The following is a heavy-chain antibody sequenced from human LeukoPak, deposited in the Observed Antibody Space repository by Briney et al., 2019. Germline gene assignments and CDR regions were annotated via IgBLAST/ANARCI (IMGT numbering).Heavy chain of an antibody. J-gene: IGHJ4*02. D-gene: IGHD6-19*01. Sequence: GASVKVSCKASGYTFTSYGISWVRQAPGQGLEWMGWISAYNGNTNYAQKLQGRVTMTTGTSTSTAYMELRSLRSDDTAVYYCARDRGDSGSGWYPSPSGYWGQGTLVTVSS. V-gene: IGHV1-18*01. CDR1: GYTFTSYG. CDR2: ISAYNGNT. CDR3: ARDRGDSGSGWYPSPSGY.